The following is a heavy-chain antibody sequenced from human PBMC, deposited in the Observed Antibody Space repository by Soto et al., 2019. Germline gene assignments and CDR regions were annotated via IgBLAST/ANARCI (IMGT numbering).Heavy chain of an antibody. CDR3: AKAPDPLQLRSYGMDV. D-gene: IGHD1-1*01. CDR2: ISWDGGST. CDR1: GFTFDDYA. J-gene: IGHJ6*02. Sequence: GGSLRLSCAASGFTFDDYAMHWVRQAPGRGLEWVSLISWDGGSTYYPDSVKGRFTISRDNRKNSLYLQMNSLRAEDSALYYCAKAPDPLQLRSYGMDVWGQGTTVTVSS. V-gene: IGHV3-43D*04.